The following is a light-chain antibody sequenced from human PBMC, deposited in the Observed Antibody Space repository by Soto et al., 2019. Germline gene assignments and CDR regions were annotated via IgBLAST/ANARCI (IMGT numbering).Light chain of an antibody. V-gene: IGKV3-15*01. CDR3: QQYNNWPPTWT. CDR2: GAS. Sequence: EVVMTQSPATLSVSPGESATVSCRASQSVTTNLACYQQKPGQPPRRLIYGASTRATGFPARFSGSGSGTDFTLTISSLQSEDFAVYYCQQYNNWPPTWTFGQGTKV. CDR1: QSVTTN. J-gene: IGKJ1*01.